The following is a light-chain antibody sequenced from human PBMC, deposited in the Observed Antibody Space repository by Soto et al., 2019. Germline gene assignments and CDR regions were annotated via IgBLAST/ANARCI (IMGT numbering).Light chain of an antibody. CDR3: QQANSFPPT. V-gene: IGKV1D-12*01. J-gene: IGKJ2*01. CDR2: AAD. Sequence: DIQMTQSPSSVSASVGDRVTITCRSSQGISTWLAWYQQKPGEAPNLLIYAADNLQDGVPSRFVGSGSGADFTLTISSLQPEDVATYYWQQANSFPPTFGQGTKLEIK. CDR1: QGISTW.